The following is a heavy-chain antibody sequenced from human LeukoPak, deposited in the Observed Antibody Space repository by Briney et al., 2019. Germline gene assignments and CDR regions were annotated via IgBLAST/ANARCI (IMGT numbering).Heavy chain of an antibody. D-gene: IGHD3-10*01. V-gene: IGHV3-23*01. CDR2: IRGSGGST. Sequence: GGSLRLSCAASGFTFSSYTMHWVRQAPGKGLEWVSGIRGSGGSTYYADSVKGRFTISRNNSRNTLYLQMNSLRAEDTAVYYCAKNGAYGSGSYYSTVDYWGQGTLVTVSS. CDR1: GFTFSSYT. CDR3: AKNGAYGSGSYYSTVDY. J-gene: IGHJ4*02.